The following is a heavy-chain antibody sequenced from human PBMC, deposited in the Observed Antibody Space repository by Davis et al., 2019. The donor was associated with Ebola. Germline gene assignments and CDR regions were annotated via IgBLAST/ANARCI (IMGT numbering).Heavy chain of an antibody. CDR1: GYTFTSYG. CDR3: ARGRYPTSSLDY. J-gene: IGHJ4*02. CDR2: ISAYNGNT. V-gene: IGHV1-18*01. Sequence: ASVKVSCKASGYTFTSYGISWARQAPGQGLEWMGWISAYNGNTNYAQRLQGRVTMTTDTSTSTAYMERRSLRSDDPAVYYCARGRYPTSSLDYWGQGTLVTVSS. D-gene: IGHD6-6*01.